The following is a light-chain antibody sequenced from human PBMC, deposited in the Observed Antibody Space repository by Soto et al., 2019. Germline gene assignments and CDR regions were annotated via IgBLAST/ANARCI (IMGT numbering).Light chain of an antibody. V-gene: IGKV3-20*01. CDR1: QSITSTY. CDR3: QQYTDWPLT. J-gene: IGKJ1*01. CDR2: GVS. Sequence: EVVMTQSPATLSVSPGDRATLSCRASQSITSTYLAWYQQKPGQAPRLLIYGVSSRATGVPDRFSGSGSGTDFTLTISRLEPEDFAVYYCQQYTDWPLTFGQGTKVDIK.